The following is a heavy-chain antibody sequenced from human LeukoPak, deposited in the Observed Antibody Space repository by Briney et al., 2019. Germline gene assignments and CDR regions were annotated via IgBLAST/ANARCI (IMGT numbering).Heavy chain of an antibody. D-gene: IGHD2-21*02. CDR2: INPSGST. V-gene: IGHV4-4*02. CDR3: AGGPVTALELFYY. CDR1: GGSISSDNW. J-gene: IGHJ4*02. Sequence: SETLSLTCAVSGGSISSDNWWSWVRQPPGKGLEWIGEINPSGSTKYNPSLKSRVTISVDASKTQFSLKVTSVTAADTAVYYCAGGPVTALELFYYWGQGTLVTVSS.